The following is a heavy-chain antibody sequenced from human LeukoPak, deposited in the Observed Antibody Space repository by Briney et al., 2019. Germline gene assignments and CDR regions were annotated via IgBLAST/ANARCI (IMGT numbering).Heavy chain of an antibody. Sequence: GGSLRLSCAASGFTVSSNYMSWVRQAPGKGLEWVSVIYSGGSTYYADSVKGRFTISRDNSKNTVYLQMNSLRAEDTAVYYCARAEGYSSSWYPFDYWGQGTLVTVSS. CDR2: IYSGGST. D-gene: IGHD6-13*01. CDR1: GFTVSSNY. J-gene: IGHJ4*02. CDR3: ARAEGYSSSWYPFDY. V-gene: IGHV3-53*01.